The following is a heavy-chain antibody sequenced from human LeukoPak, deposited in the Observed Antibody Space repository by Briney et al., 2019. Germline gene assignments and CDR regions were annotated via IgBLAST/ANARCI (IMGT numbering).Heavy chain of an antibody. Sequence: GESLKISCKGSGYSFSSYAMSWVRQAPGKGLEWVPAISGSGGSTYYADSVKGRFTISRDNSKNTLYLQMNSLRAEDTAVYYCAKANSGSYVSFDYWGQGTLVTVSS. V-gene: IGHV3-23*01. J-gene: IGHJ4*02. CDR3: AKANSGSYVSFDY. CDR1: GYSFSSYA. CDR2: ISGSGGST. D-gene: IGHD1-26*01.